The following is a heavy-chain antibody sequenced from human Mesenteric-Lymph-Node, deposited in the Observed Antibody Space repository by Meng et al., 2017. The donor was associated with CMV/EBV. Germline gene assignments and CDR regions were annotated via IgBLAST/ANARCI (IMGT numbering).Heavy chain of an antibody. J-gene: IGHJ4*02. CDR2: IIGSGGAT. D-gene: IGHD3-10*01. Sequence: GESLKISCAASGFTFSNYAMSWVRQAPGSGLEWVSIIIGSGGATYYADSVKGRFTISRDNAKNTLYLQMNSLRADDTAVYYCARSTASGTDYWGWGQGTLVTVSS. V-gene: IGHV3-23*01. CDR1: GFTFSNYA. CDR3: ARSTASGTDYWG.